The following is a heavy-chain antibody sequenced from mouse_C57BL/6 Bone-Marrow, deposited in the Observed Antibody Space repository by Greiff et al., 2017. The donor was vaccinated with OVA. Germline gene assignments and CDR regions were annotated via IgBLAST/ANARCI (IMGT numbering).Heavy chain of an antibody. Sequence: VKLKESGPGLVQPSQSLSITCTVSGFSLTSYGVHWVRQSPGKGLEWLGVIWRGGSTDYNAAFMSRLSITTDNSKSHVFFKMNSLQADDTAIYCCASITTVAPYYYAMDYWGQGTSVTVSS. J-gene: IGHJ4*01. CDR1: GFSLTSYG. V-gene: IGHV2-5*01. D-gene: IGHD1-1*01. CDR3: ASITTVAPYYYAMDY. CDR2: IWRGGST.